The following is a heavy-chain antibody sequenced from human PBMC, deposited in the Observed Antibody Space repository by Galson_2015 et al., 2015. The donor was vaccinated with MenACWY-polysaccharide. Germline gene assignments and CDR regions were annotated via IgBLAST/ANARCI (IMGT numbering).Heavy chain of an antibody. J-gene: IGHJ3*02. CDR3: ATCVDTEDGGAFDI. CDR1: GFTVSSNY. D-gene: IGHD5-18*01. V-gene: IGHV3-7*01. CDR2: IKQDGSEK. Sequence: SLRLSCAASGFTVSSNYMSWVRQAPGKGLEWVANIKQDGSEKYYVDSVKGRFTISRDNAKNSLYLQMNSLRAEDTAVYYCATCVDTEDGGAFDIWGQGTMVTVSS.